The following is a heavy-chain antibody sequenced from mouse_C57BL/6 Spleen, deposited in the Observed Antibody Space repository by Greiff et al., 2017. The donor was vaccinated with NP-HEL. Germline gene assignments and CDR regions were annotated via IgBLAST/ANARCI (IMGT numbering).Heavy chain of an antibody. J-gene: IGHJ3*01. CDR2: IWTGGGT. CDR3: ARNYYGSSYGTWFAY. Sequence: VQLVESGPGLVAPSQSLSITCTVSGFSLTSYAISWVRQPPGKGLEWLGVIWTGGGTNYNSALKSRLSISKDNSKSQVFLKMNSLQTDDTARYYCARNYYGSSYGTWFAYWGQGTLVTVSA. D-gene: IGHD1-1*01. CDR1: GFSLTSYA. V-gene: IGHV2-9-1*01.